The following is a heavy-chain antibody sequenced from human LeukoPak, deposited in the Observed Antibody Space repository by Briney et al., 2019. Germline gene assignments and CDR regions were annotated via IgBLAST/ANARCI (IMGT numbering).Heavy chain of an antibody. D-gene: IGHD3-9*01. CDR2: ISYDGRNK. CDR3: ARVGGDILSGHRTGYYYAMDV. V-gene: IGHV3-30*04. J-gene: IGHJ6*02. Sequence: PGGSLRLSCAASGFTFTRYAMYWVRQAPSKGLECVALISYDGRNKYYADSVKGRFTNSRDNSKNTVYLQMNSPRAEDTAVYYCARVGGDILSGHRTGYYYAMDVWGQGTTVTVSS. CDR1: GFTFTRYA.